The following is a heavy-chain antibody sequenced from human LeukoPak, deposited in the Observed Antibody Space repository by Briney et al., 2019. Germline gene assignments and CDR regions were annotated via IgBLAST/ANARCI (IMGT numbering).Heavy chain of an antibody. CDR3: ARGGGYYDRSAKYFIRPPEY. J-gene: IGHJ4*02. Sequence: ASVKVSCTASGYTFTSYDINWARQATGQGLEWMGWMNPNSGNTGYAQKFQGRVTMTRNTSISTAYMELSSLRSEDTAVYYCARGGGYYDRSAKYFIRPPEYWGQGTLVTVSS. CDR2: MNPNSGNT. V-gene: IGHV1-8*01. CDR1: GYTFTSYD. D-gene: IGHD3-22*01.